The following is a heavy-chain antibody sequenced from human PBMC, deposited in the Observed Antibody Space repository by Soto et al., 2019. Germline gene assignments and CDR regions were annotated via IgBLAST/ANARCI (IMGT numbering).Heavy chain of an antibody. CDR1: RFSLSSYA. V-gene: IGHV3-23*01. J-gene: IGHJ4*02. D-gene: IGHD2-21*02. CDR3: ARVKVVTATACDY. Sequence: VWSLRLSCAASRFSLSSYAMSWVRQAPGQELEWVSTISAAGDSTYYAAFAQGRFTISKDNSKNTLYLQMNSLSAEDTAVYYCARVKVVTATACDYWGQGTMVTLSS. CDR2: ISAAGDST.